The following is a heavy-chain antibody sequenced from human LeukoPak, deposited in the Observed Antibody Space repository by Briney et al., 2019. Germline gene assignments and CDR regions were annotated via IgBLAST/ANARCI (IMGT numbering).Heavy chain of an antibody. CDR1: GFTFSSYS. J-gene: IGHJ4*02. CDR2: IWYDGSNK. CDR3: ARDRTTALLDY. Sequence: PGGSLRLSCAASGFTFSSYSMHWVRQAPGKGLEWVAVIWYDGSNKYYADSVKGRFTISRDNSKNTLYLQMNSLRAEDTAVYYCARDRTTALLDYWGQGTLVTVSS. D-gene: IGHD4-17*01. V-gene: IGHV3-33*08.